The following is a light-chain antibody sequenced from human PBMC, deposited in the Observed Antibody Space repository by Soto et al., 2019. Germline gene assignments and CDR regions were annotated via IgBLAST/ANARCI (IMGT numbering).Light chain of an antibody. J-gene: IGKJ1*01. CDR2: KAS. Sequence: DIPITPAPSSLSASVGDRVTITCPASQTISSWLAWYQQKPGKAPKILIYKASTLKSGVPSRFSGSGSGTEFTLTISSLQPDDVATYYCQHYNSYSEALGQGTKVDIK. CDR1: QTISSW. CDR3: QHYNSYSEA. V-gene: IGKV1-5*03.